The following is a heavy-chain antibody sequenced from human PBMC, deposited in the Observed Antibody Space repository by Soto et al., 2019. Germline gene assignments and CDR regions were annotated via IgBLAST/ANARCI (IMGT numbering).Heavy chain of an antibody. J-gene: IGHJ5*02. CDR3: ARNSFGNNWFDP. CDR1: GFTFGDYT. D-gene: IGHD2-21*01. CDR2: IRSKAYGGTT. Sequence: SLRLSCSASGFTFGDYTITWLRQAPGKGLDWVGFIRSKAYGGTTEYAASVKGRFTVSRDDSKNIAYLQMNSLKTEDTAVFYCARNSFGNNWFDPWGQGTLVTVSS. V-gene: IGHV3-49*03.